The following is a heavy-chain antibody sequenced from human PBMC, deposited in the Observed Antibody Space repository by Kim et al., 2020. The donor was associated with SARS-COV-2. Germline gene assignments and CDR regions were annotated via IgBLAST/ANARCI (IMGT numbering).Heavy chain of an antibody. Sequence: SETLSLTCAVYGGSFSGYYWSWIRQPPGKGLEWIGEINHSGSTNYNPSLKSRVTISVDTSKNQFSLKLSSVTAADTAVYYCARGRRTYCSSTSCRKNGRGSFDYWGQGTLVTVSS. J-gene: IGHJ4*02. CDR1: GGSFSGYY. D-gene: IGHD2-2*01. CDR2: INHSGST. CDR3: ARGRRTYCSSTSCRKNGRGSFDY. V-gene: IGHV4-34*01.